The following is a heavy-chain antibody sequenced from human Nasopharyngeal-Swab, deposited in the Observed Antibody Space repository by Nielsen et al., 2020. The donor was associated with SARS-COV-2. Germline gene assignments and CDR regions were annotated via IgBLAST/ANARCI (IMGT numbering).Heavy chain of an antibody. V-gene: IGHV1-18*01. CDR2: IGAYNGNA. Sequence: SVTVSCKASVYILTCYDISWVGQARGQGLEWTGWIGAYNGNANYAQKFQDRVTMTTDTSTSTVYMELRSLRSGDTAVYYCARHGVAEDYWGQGTLVTVSS. CDR1: VYILTCYD. D-gene: IGHD3-3*01. J-gene: IGHJ4*02. CDR3: ARHGVAEDY.